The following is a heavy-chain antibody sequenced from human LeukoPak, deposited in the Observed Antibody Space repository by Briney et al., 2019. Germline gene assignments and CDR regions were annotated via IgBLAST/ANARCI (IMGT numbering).Heavy chain of an antibody. CDR3: TRITTAMDVDY. CDR1: GFTFSSYQ. J-gene: IGHJ4*02. CDR2: ISSSGSTI. D-gene: IGHD5-18*01. Sequence: GGSLRLSCAASGFTFSSYQMNWVRQAPGKGLQWVSYISSSGSTIYYAESVKGRFTISRDNAKNSLYLQMSSLRAEDTAVYYCTRITTAMDVDYWGQGTLVTVSS. V-gene: IGHV3-48*03.